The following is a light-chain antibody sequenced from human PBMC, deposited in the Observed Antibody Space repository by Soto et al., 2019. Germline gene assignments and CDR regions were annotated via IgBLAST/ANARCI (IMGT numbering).Light chain of an antibody. CDR1: SSNTGAGYD. CDR3: QSYDSSLSAWV. J-gene: IGLJ3*02. Sequence: QSALTQPPSVSGAPGQRITISCTGGSSNTGAGYDVHWYQQLPGTAPKLLMYGNINRPSGVPDRFSGSKSGTSASLAITGLQAEDEADYYCQSYDSSLSAWVFGGGTKLTVL. V-gene: IGLV1-40*01. CDR2: GNI.